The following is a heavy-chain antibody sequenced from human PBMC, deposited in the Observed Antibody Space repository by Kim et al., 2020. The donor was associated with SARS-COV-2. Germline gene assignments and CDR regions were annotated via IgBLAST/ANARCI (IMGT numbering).Heavy chain of an antibody. CDR1: GFTFSNYW. D-gene: IGHD3-10*01. V-gene: IGHV3-7*01. CDR3: ATQELWFGEFLSYFDY. J-gene: IGHJ4*02. Sequence: GGSLRLSCAASGFTFSNYWMTWVRQAPGKGLQWVANIKQDGSEKYYVDSVKGRFTISRDNAKNSLYLQMNSLRAEDTAVYYCATQELWFGEFLSYFDYWGQGTLLTVSS. CDR2: IKQDGSEK.